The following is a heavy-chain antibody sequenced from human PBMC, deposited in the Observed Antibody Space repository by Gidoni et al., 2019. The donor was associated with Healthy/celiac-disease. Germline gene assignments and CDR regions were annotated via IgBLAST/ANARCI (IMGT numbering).Heavy chain of an antibody. CDR2: ISWNSCSI. D-gene: IGHD3-22*01. J-gene: IGHJ4*02. CDR3: AKDITGSSGPIDY. CDR1: GCTFDDYA. V-gene: IGHV3-9*01. Sequence: EVQLVESGGGLVQPGRSLRLSCAASGCTFDDYAMHWVRQAPGKGLEWVSVISWNSCSIGYADSVKGRFTISRDNAKNSLYLQMNSLRAEDTALYYCAKDITGSSGPIDYWGQGTLVTVSS.